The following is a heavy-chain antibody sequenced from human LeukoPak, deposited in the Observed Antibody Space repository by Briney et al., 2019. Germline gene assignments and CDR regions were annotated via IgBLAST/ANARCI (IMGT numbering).Heavy chain of an antibody. CDR2: IYYSGST. V-gene: IGHV4-31*03. CDR3: ARSYCSSTSCYTNAFDI. J-gene: IGHJ3*02. Sequence: SETLSLTCTVSGGSISSGGYYWSWIRQHPGKGLEWIGYIYYSGSTYYNPPLKSRVTISVDTSKNQFSLKLSSVTAADTAVYYCARSYCSSTSCYTNAFDIWGQGTMVTVSS. CDR1: GGSISSGGYY. D-gene: IGHD2-2*02.